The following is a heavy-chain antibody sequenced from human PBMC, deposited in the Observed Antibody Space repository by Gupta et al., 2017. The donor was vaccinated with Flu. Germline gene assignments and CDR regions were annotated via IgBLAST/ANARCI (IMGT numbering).Heavy chain of an antibody. CDR3: VRGGGWGTYYRYLDF. V-gene: IGHV1-3*04. CDR2: INTGNGDT. CDR1: GYTFTTYA. J-gene: IGHJ4*03. Sequence: QVHLVQSGAEVKRPGASVSVSCKASGYTFTTYAMHWVRQAPGQRLEWMGWINTGNGDTKYSQRFQGRVTFSWDTSATTAFMDLSSLTYEDTAIYYCVRGGGWGTYYRYLDFWGQGALVTVSS. D-gene: IGHD3-10*01.